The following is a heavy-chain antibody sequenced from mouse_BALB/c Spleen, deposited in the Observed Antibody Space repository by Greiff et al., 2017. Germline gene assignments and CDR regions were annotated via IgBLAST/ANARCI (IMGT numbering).Heavy chain of an antibody. CDR3: TRSGSLYAMDY. D-gene: IGHD3-1*01. CDR1: GYTFTSYW. J-gene: IGHJ4*01. V-gene: IGHV1-69*02. Sequence: QVQLQQSGAELVRPGASVKLSCKASGYTFTSYWINWVKQRPGQGLEWIGNIYPSDSYTNYNQKFKDKATLTVDKSSSTAYMQLSSPTSEDSAVYYCTRSGSLYAMDYWGQGTSVTVSS. CDR2: IYPSDSYT.